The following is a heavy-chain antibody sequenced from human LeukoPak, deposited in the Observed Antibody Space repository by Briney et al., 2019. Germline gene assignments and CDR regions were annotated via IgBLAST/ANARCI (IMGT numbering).Heavy chain of an antibody. CDR3: ATGPAVVTSLGY. CDR1: GYTLTELS. D-gene: IGHD4-23*01. V-gene: IGHV1-24*01. Sequence: ASVKLSCKVSGYTLTELSMHWVRQATGKGPEWMGGFDPEDGETICAQKFQGRVTMTEDTSTDTDYMELSSLRSEDTAVYYCATGPAVVTSLGYWGQGTLVTVSS. J-gene: IGHJ4*02. CDR2: FDPEDGET.